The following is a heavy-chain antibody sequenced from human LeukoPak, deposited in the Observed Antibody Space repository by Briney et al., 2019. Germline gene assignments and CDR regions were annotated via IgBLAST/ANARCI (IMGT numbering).Heavy chain of an antibody. CDR1: GFTFSSYA. Sequence: GGSLRLSCAAYGFTFSSYAMHWVRQAPGKGLEWVAVISYDGSNKYYADSVKGRFTISRNNSKNTLYLQMDSLRAEDTAVYYCSANYYDSSAYYTDYWGQGTLVTVSS. CDR3: SANYYDSSAYYTDY. CDR2: ISYDGSNK. V-gene: IGHV3-30*04. D-gene: IGHD3-22*01. J-gene: IGHJ4*02.